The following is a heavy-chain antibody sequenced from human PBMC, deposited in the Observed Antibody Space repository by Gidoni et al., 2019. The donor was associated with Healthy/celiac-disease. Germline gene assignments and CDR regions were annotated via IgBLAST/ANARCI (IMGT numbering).Heavy chain of an antibody. D-gene: IGHD5-12*01. Sequence: QVQLVESGGGVVQPGRSLRLSCAASGTTFSSDAMHGVRQAPGKGLEWVAGISYDGSNKYYADSVKGRFTISRDNSKNTLYLQMNSLRAEDTAVYYCARWEGIVATPFDSWGQGTLVTVSS. CDR1: GTTFSSDA. CDR3: ARWEGIVATPFDS. V-gene: IGHV3-30-3*01. J-gene: IGHJ4*02. CDR2: ISYDGSNK.